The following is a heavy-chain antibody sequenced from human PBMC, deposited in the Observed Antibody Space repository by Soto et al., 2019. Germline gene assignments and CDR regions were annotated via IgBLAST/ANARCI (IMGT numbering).Heavy chain of an antibody. CDR3: ARMGDVPYYYYGMDV. CDR1: GYTFTRSG. J-gene: IGHJ6*02. CDR2: INGYNGNT. D-gene: IGHD3-16*01. Sequence: QVQLVQSGAEVKKPGASVKVSCKASGYTFTRSGISWVRQAPGQGLEWMGWINGYNGNTNYAQKFQGRITMTTDTPTSTAYMELRSLRSDDTAVYCCARMGDVPYYYYGMDVWGQGTTVIVSS. V-gene: IGHV1-18*01.